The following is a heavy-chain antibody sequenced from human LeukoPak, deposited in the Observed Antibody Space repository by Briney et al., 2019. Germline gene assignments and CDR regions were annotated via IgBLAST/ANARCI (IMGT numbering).Heavy chain of an antibody. J-gene: IGHJ4*02. Sequence: GGSLRLSCAASGFTVSNNYMSWVRQAPGKGLGWVSVTYSGGSTYYADSVKGRFTISRDNSSNTLYLQMNSLRAEDTAVYYCARLGNYGTTFDYWGQGTLVTVSS. D-gene: IGHD4-17*01. CDR1: GFTVSNNY. V-gene: IGHV3-53*01. CDR3: ARLGNYGTTFDY. CDR2: TYSGGST.